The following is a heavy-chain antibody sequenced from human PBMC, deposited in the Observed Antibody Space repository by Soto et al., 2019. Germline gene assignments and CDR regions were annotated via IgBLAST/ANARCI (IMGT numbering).Heavy chain of an antibody. D-gene: IGHD3-22*01. CDR2: IYHSGST. J-gene: IGHJ4*02. CDR1: GGSISSGGYS. V-gene: IGHV4-30-2*01. Sequence: SETLSLTCAVSGGSISSGGYSWSRIRQPPGKGLEWIGYIYHSGSTYYNPSLKSRVTISVDRSKNQFSLKLSSVTAADTAVYYCARRGYYDSSGFFDYWGQGTLVTVSS. CDR3: ARRGYYDSSGFFDY.